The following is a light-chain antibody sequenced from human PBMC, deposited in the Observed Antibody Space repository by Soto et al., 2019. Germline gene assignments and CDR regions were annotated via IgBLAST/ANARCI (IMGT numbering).Light chain of an antibody. J-gene: IGKJ3*01. CDR3: QESYTAPFT. V-gene: IGKV1-39*01. CDR1: QSINSY. Sequence: DIQMTQSPSSLSASVGDRVTITCRASQSINSYLNWYQQKAGKAPNLLIYGASTLQSGVPSRFSGSESGTDFTLTISSLQPEDIATYYCQESYTAPFTFGPGTKVDIQ. CDR2: GAS.